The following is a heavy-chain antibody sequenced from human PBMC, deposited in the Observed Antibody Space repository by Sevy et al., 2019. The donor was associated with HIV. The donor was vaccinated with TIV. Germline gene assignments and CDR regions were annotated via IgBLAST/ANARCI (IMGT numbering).Heavy chain of an antibody. CDR1: GGSISSYY. Sequence: SETLSLTCTVSGGSISSYYWSWIRQPPGKGLEWIGYIYYSGSTNHNPSLKSRVTISVDTSKNQFSLKLSSVTAADTAVYYCARNPRYCSGGSCYSEAFDIWGQGTMVTVSS. CDR3: ARNPRYCSGGSCYSEAFDI. J-gene: IGHJ3*02. D-gene: IGHD2-15*01. V-gene: IGHV4-59*01. CDR2: IYYSGST.